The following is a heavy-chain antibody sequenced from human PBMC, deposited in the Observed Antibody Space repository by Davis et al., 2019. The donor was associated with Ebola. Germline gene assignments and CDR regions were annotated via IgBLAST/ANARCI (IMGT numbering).Heavy chain of an antibody. J-gene: IGHJ3*02. V-gene: IGHV4-59*01. Sequence: SETLSLTCTVSGGSISSSYWSWIRQPPGKGLEWIGHIYSSESTKYNPSLKSRVTISEDMSENQFSLQLTAVTAADTAVYYCAREGFDIWGQGTLVTVSS. CDR3: AREGFDI. CDR2: IYSSEST. CDR1: GGSISSSY.